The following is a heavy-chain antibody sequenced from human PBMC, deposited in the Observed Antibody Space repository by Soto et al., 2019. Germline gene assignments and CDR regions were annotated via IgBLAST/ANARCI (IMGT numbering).Heavy chain of an antibody. D-gene: IGHD5-18*01. CDR1: GFTFSDYY. CDR2: ISSSGSTI. J-gene: IGHJ6*02. V-gene: IGHV3-11*01. CDR3: ARDIVDTAMVTYHYYYGMDV. Sequence: QVQLVESGGGLVKPGGSLRLSCAASGFTFSDYYMSWIRQAPGKGLEWVSYISSSGSTIYYADSVKGRFTISRDNAKNSLYLQVNSLRAEDTAVYYCARDIVDTAMVTYHYYYGMDVWGQGTTVTVSS.